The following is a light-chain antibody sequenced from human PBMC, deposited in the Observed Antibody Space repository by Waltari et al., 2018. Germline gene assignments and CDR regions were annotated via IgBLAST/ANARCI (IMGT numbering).Light chain of an antibody. J-gene: IGLJ3*02. CDR1: SGHSSNV. CDR3: QTGGHGTWV. Sequence: QLVLTQSPSASASLGASVKLTCTLSSGHSSNVIACLQQQPEKGPRYLMKVNSDGSHSKGDEIPDRFSGSSSGAERYLTISSVQPEDEADYYCQTGGHGTWVFGGGTKLTVL. CDR2: VNSDGSH. V-gene: IGLV4-69*01.